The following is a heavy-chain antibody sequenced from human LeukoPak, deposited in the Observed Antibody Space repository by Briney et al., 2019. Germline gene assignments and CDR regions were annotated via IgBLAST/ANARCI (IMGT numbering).Heavy chain of an antibody. CDR2: IYYSGNT. CDR1: GGSISSGSYY. CDR3: ARHSGSYHERVDY. V-gene: IGHV4-39*01. J-gene: IGHJ4*02. Sequence: PSETLSLTCTVSGGSISSGSYYWGWIRQPPGKGLEWIGSIYYSGNTYYNPSLKSRVTTSVDTPKNQFSLRLSSVTAADTAVYYCARHSGSYHERVDYWGQGTLVTVSS. D-gene: IGHD1-26*01.